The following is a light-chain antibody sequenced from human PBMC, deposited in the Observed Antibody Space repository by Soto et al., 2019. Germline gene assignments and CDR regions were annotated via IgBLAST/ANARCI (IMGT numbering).Light chain of an antibody. Sequence: EIVLTHSPGTLSLSPWERATLSCRASQSVSSYYLAWYQQKPGQAPRLLIYGASSRATGIPDRFSGSGSGTDFTLTISRLEPEDFALYYCHQYDRSSAFGQATKVDIK. J-gene: IGKJ1*01. V-gene: IGKV3-20*01. CDR1: QSVSSYY. CDR3: HQYDRSSA. CDR2: GAS.